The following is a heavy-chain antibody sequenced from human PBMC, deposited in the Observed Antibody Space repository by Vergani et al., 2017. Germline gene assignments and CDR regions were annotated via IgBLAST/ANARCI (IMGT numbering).Heavy chain of an antibody. CDR1: GFTFSSYW. CDR2: IKQDGSEK. CDR3: ARGLRYDVWSGYWGPYYYYGMDV. V-gene: IGHV3-7*01. Sequence: EVQLVESGGGLVQPGGSLRLSCAASGFTFSSYWMSWVRQAPGKGLEWVANIKQDGSEKYYVDSVKGRFTISRDNAKNSLYLQMNSLRAEDTAVYYCARGLRYDVWSGYWGPYYYYGMDVWGQGTTVTVSS. J-gene: IGHJ6*02. D-gene: IGHD3-3*01.